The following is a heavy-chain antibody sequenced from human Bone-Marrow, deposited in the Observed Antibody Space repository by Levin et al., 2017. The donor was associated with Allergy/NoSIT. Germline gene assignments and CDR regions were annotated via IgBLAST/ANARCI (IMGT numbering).Heavy chain of an antibody. CDR1: GYTFTDYY. CDR2: ISPKSGGT. V-gene: IGHV1-2*06. CDR3: ARGYCTGGVCFYPYPYYMDV. J-gene: IGHJ6*03. D-gene: IGHD2-8*02. Sequence: ASVKVSCKASGYTFTDYYIHWVRQAPGQGLEWMGRISPKSGGTNYALKFRGRVNLTRDTSTNTAYMELSRLTSDDTAVYFCARGYCTGGVCFYPYPYYMDVWGNGTTVTASS.